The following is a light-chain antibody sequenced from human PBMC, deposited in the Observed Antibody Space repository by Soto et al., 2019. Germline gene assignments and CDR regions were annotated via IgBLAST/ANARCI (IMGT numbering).Light chain of an antibody. CDR2: LNSDGSH. Sequence: QSVLTQSPSASASLGASVKLTCTLSSGHSSYAIAWHQQQPEKGPRYLMKLNSDGSHNKGDGIPDRFSGSSSGAERHLTISSLQSEDEADYYCQTWGTGIQVFGGGTKLTVL. CDR1: SGHSSYA. V-gene: IGLV4-69*01. CDR3: QTWGTGIQV. J-gene: IGLJ2*01.